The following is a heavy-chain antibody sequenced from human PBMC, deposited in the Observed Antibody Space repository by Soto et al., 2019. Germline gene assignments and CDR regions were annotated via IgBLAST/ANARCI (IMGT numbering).Heavy chain of an antibody. CDR2: INNAGTT. CDR3: VRKTYYYGMDV. J-gene: IGHJ6*02. V-gene: IGHV3-66*01. Sequence: PGGSLRLSCAASGFDASVNFMTWVRQAPGKGLEWVSAINNAGTTFYADSVKGRFTISRDDSKNTLFLQMNSLRVEDTAMYYCVRKTYYYGMDVGGQGTVVTSP. CDR1: GFDASVNF.